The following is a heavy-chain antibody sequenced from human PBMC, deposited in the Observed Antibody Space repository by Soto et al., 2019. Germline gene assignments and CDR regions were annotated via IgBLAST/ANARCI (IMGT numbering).Heavy chain of an antibody. CDR3: AKSPQWVAKGGMDV. CDR2: ISNDGIKK. V-gene: IGHV3-30*18. J-gene: IGHJ6*02. Sequence: SGGSLRLSCAASGFTFSSYGVHWVRQAPGKGLEWVAVISNDGIKKNYGESAKGRFTISRDNSKNTLYLQMNSLRTEDTAVYYCAKSPQWVAKGGMDVWGQGTTVTVSS. D-gene: IGHD1-26*01. CDR1: GFTFSSYG.